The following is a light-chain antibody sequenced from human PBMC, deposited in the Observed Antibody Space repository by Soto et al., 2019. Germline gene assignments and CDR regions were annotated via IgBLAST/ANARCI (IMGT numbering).Light chain of an antibody. Sequence: DIQMTQSPSTLSASVGDRVTITCRASQSISSWLAWYQQKPWTAPKLMIYKASSLESGVPSRFSGSGSGTDFTLTISSLEPQDFAVYYCQQRSNWPTITFGQGTRLEIK. J-gene: IGKJ5*01. CDR3: QQRSNWPTIT. V-gene: IGKV1-5*03. CDR1: QSISSW. CDR2: KAS.